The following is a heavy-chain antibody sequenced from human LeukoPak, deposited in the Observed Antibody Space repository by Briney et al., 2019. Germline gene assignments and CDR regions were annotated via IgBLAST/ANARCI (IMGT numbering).Heavy chain of an antibody. J-gene: IGHJ4*02. V-gene: IGHV3-21*01. D-gene: IGHD3-16*02. Sequence: PGGSLRLSCVASSFTFRTYIMHWVRQAPGKGLEWVSSISGSTSYIYYADSVRGRFTISRDNAKNSLDLQMNSLRAEDTAVYYCARGSDFVWGSYRPYFDYWGQGTLVTVSS. CDR1: SFTFRTYI. CDR3: ARGSDFVWGSYRPYFDY. CDR2: ISGSTSYI.